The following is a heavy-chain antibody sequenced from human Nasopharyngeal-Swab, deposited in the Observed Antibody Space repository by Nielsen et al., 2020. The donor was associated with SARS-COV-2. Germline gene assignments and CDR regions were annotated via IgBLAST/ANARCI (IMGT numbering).Heavy chain of an antibody. CDR2: ISYNSGSI. D-gene: IGHD1-1*01. J-gene: IGHJ4*02. CDR1: GFTFNMYS. Sequence: SLKISCVTSGFTFNMYSMHWVRQAPGKGLEWVAGISYNSGSITYADSVRGRFTISRDNARNSLYLQMNSLRREDTALYYCAKATVGTTSRGWGALDKWGQGTLVTVSS. CDR3: AKATVGTTSRGWGALDK. V-gene: IGHV3-9*01.